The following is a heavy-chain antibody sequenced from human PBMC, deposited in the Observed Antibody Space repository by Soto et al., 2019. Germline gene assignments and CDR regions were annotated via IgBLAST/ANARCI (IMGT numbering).Heavy chain of an antibody. J-gene: IGHJ4*02. CDR1: GFTLSDYY. Sequence: QVQLVESGGGLVKPGGSLRLSCAASGFTLSDYYMSWIRQAAGKGLEWVSYISSNGSTIYYADSLKVRFTISRDNAKKPLYLQMNSLRADDTAVYYCARDPEDIVIVPAATRPVDYWGQGTLVTVSS. V-gene: IGHV3-11*01. CDR3: ARDPEDIVIVPAATRPVDY. CDR2: ISSNGSTI. D-gene: IGHD2-2*01.